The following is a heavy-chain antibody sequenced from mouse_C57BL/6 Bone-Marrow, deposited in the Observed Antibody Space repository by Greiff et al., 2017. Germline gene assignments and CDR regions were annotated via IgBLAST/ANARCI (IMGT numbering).Heavy chain of an antibody. D-gene: IGHD2-2*01. CDR1: GFTFSSYA. J-gene: IGHJ3*01. CDR2: ISDGGSYT. Sequence: EVKVVESGGGLVKPGGSLKLSCAASGFTFSSYAMSWVRQTPEKRLEWVATISDGGSYTYYPDNVQGRFTISRDNAKNNLYLQMSHLKSEDTAMYYCRGYEGFAYWGQGTLVTVSA. V-gene: IGHV5-4*03. CDR3: RGYEGFAY.